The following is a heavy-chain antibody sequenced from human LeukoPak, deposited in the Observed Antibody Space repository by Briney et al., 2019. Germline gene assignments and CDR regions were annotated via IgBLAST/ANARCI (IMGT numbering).Heavy chain of an antibody. CDR3: ARGELYCSSTSCYALDY. D-gene: IGHD2-2*01. CDR1: GYTFTSYA. V-gene: IGHV1-3*01. J-gene: IGHJ4*02. CDR2: INAGNGNT. Sequence: ASVKVSCKASGYTFTSYAMHWVRQAPGQRLEWMGRINAGNGNTKYSQKFQGRVTITRNTSISTAYMELSSLRSEDTAVYYCARGELYCSSTSCYALDYWGQGTLVTVSS.